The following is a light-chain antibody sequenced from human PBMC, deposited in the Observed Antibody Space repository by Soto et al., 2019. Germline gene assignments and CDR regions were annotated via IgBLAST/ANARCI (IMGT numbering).Light chain of an antibody. CDR1: STDFENYNL. CDR2: EGT. Sequence: QSALTQPASVYGAPGQSITISCTRSSTDFENYNLVSWYQHCPDKAPKLIIYEGTKRPSEISDRFSGSESDTTASLIISGLQPEDEADYYCSSYAGSSARVVFCGGTKLTVL. CDR3: SSYAGSSARVV. J-gene: IGLJ2*01. V-gene: IGLV2-23*01.